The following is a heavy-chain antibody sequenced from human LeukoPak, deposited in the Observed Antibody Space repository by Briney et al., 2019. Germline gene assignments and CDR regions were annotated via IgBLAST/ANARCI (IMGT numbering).Heavy chain of an antibody. Sequence: SETLSLTCAVYGESFSAYFWNCIRQAPGKPLEYIGEINHRGSSHYNPSLKTRVALSVDTSKNQFSLKLTSVTAADTAVYFCARGSSFDGYCSAGARDAGYYDSWGQGTPVTVSS. CDR1: GESFSAYF. CDR2: INHRGSS. V-gene: IGHV4-34*01. J-gene: IGHJ4*02. CDR3: ARGSSFDGYCSAGARDAGYYDS. D-gene: IGHD2-15*01.